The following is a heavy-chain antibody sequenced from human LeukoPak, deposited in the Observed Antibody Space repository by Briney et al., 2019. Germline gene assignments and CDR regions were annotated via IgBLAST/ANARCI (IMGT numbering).Heavy chain of an antibody. CDR1: GGSFXGXX. CDR2: INHXGST. CDR3: ARSPGGGFVLVVDATRLFDY. Sequence: KPSETLSLTCAVYGGSFXGXXXRXXXQPPGXXLEWXGEINHXGSTNYNQSLKSRVTISFDTSKNQFSLKLSSVTAADTAVYFCARSPGGGFVLVVDATRLFDYWGQGTLVSVSS. V-gene: IGHV4-34*01. J-gene: IGHJ4*02. D-gene: IGHD2-15*01.